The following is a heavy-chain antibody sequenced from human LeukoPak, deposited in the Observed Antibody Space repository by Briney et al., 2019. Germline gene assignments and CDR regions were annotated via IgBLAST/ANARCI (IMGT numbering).Heavy chain of an antibody. CDR3: ARNRGRQQFDY. V-gene: IGHV3-7*01. D-gene: IGHD1/OR15-1a*01. CDR1: GFTFSDYW. Sequence: PGGPLRLSCAGSGFTFSDYWIDWVRQAPGKGLEWVANINQDGSRNTYLESVMGRFTISRDNAKNSLYLQMSHLRVVDTAVYYCARNRGRQQFDYWGQGTLVIVSS. CDR2: INQDGSRN. J-gene: IGHJ4*02.